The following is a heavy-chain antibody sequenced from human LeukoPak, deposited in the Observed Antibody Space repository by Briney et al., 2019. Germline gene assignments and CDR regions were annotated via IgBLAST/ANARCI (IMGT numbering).Heavy chain of an antibody. Sequence: ASVKVSCKASGYTFTSYGISWVRQAPGQGLEWMGWINAGNGNTKYSQEFQGRVTITRDTSASTAYMELSSLRSEDMAVYYCARMSLTTGTIDYWGQGTLVTVSS. D-gene: IGHD4-17*01. CDR3: ARMSLTTGTIDY. J-gene: IGHJ4*02. CDR1: GYTFTSYG. V-gene: IGHV1-3*03. CDR2: INAGNGNT.